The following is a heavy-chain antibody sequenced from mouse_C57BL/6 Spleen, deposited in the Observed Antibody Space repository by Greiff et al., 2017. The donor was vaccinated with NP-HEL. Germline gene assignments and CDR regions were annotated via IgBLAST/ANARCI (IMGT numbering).Heavy chain of an antibody. CDR1: GYTFTSYW. CDR3: ARGYYDYDWFAY. D-gene: IGHD2-4*01. J-gene: IGHJ3*01. Sequence: VQLQESGAELAKPWASVKLSCKASGYTFTSYWMHWVKQRPGQGLEWIGYINPSSGYTKYNQKFKDKATLTADKSSSTSYMQLSSLTYEDSAVYYCARGYYDYDWFAYWGQGTLVTVSA. CDR2: INPSSGYT. V-gene: IGHV1-7*01.